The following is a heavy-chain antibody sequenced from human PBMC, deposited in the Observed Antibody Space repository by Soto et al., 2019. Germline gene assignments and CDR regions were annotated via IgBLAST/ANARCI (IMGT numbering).Heavy chain of an antibody. Sequence: QLQLQESGSGLVKPSQTLSLTCAVSGGSITSGNSYSWSWIPQPPGKGLEWIGSISHTGSTSYNPSLKGRVTMSVDKSKNHFSLKLSSVTAADMAVYYCARAVAPYLGTWFDPWGQGTLVIVSS. CDR1: GGSITSGNSYS. D-gene: IGHD3-16*01. J-gene: IGHJ5*02. CDR2: ISHTGST. V-gene: IGHV4-30-2*01. CDR3: ARAVAPYLGTWFDP.